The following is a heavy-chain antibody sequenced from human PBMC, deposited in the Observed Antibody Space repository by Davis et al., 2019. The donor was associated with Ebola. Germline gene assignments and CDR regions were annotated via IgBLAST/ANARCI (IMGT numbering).Heavy chain of an antibody. D-gene: IGHD1-26*01. V-gene: IGHV3-23*01. CDR1: GFPFRAFA. Sequence: GESLKISCAASGFPFRAFAMTWVRQALGKGLEWVSTIAGTSGSTYYADSVRGRFTISRDNSMNMLYLHMNSLRADDTAVYYCAKGPKSGSLDYWGQGTLVAASS. J-gene: IGHJ4*02. CDR2: IAGTSGST. CDR3: AKGPKSGSLDY.